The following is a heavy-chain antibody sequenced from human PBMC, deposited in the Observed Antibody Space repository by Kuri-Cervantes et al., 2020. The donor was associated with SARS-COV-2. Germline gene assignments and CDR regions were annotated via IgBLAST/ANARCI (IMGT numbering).Heavy chain of an antibody. V-gene: IGHV3-30-3*01. CDR3: ARAFMVRGVNGPGY. Sequence: GGSLRLSCAASGFTFSSYAMHWVRQAPGKGLEWVAVISYDESNKYYADSVKGRFTISRDNSKNTLYLQMNSLRAEDTAVYYCARAFMVRGVNGPGYWGQGTLVTVSS. J-gene: IGHJ4*02. CDR1: GFTFSSYA. D-gene: IGHD3-10*01. CDR2: ISYDESNK.